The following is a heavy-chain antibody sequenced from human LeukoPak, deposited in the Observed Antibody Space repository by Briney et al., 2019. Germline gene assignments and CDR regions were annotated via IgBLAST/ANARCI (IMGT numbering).Heavy chain of an antibody. CDR2: LYSGGST. CDR3: AAAAVITDNFFDF. Sequence: PGGSLRLSCAASGFNVSSNYMSWVRQAPGKGLEWVSVLYSGGSTYNADSVKGRFTISRDNSKNTLYLQMNSLRAEDTAVYYCAAAAVITDNFFDFWGQGTLVTVSS. D-gene: IGHD4-23*01. CDR1: GFNVSSNY. V-gene: IGHV3-53*01. J-gene: IGHJ4*02.